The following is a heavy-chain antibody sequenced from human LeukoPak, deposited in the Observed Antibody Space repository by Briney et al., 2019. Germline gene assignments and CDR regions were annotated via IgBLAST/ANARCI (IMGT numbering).Heavy chain of an antibody. D-gene: IGHD4-11*01. J-gene: IGHJ4*02. CDR2: IWHDASHT. Sequence: GGSLRLSCAASGFSFSTYAMHWVRQAPGKGLEWVALIWHDASHTFYTDSVKGRFTISRDNSKNTLYLQMNSLRAEDTAVYYCAKKKTGTTKAFDCWGQGTLVTVSS. V-gene: IGHV3-33*06. CDR1: GFSFSTYA. CDR3: AKKKTGTTKAFDC.